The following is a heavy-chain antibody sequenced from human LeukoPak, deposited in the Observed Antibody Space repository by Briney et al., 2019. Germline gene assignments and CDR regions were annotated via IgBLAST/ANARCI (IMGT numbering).Heavy chain of an antibody. J-gene: IGHJ5*02. D-gene: IGHD2-2*01. Sequence: SQTLSLTCAITGDIVSSNSVTWNWIRQSPSRGLEWLGRTYYRSTWYNDYAVSVRGRITVNPDTSKNQFSLHLNSVTPEDTAVYYCARRLTQYDCFDPWGQGILVTVSS. CDR2: TYYRSTWYN. CDR3: ARRLTQYDCFDP. V-gene: IGHV6-1*01. CDR1: GDIVSSNSVT.